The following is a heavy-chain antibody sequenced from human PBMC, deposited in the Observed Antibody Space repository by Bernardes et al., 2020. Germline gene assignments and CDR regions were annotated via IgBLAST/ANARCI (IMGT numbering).Heavy chain of an antibody. Sequence: LSLTCAVYGGSFSGYYWNWIRQPPGKGLEWIGEINHSGSTNYNPSLKSRVTISVDTSKNQFSLKLSSVTAADTAVYYCATIGGDWPFDYWGQGTLVTVSS. J-gene: IGHJ4*02. D-gene: IGHD2-21*02. CDR1: GGSFSGYY. V-gene: IGHV4-34*01. CDR2: INHSGST. CDR3: ATIGGDWPFDY.